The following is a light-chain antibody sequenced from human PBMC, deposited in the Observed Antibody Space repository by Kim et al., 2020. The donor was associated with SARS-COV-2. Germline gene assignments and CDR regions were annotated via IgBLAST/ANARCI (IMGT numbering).Light chain of an antibody. J-gene: IGKJ4*01. CDR3: QQRSTWSLT. CDR2: DAS. V-gene: IGKV3-11*01. CDR1: QSVSSY. Sequence: EIVLTQSPATLSLSPGERATLSCRASQSVSSYIAWYQQKPGQAPRLLIYDASNRATDIPARFSGSGSGTDFTLTISGLDPEDSAAYYCQQRSTWSLTFGGGTKVDIK.